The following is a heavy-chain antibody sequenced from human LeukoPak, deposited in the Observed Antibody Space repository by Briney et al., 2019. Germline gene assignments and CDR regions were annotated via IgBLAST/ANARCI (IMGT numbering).Heavy chain of an antibody. D-gene: IGHD6-19*01. V-gene: IGHV3-30*02. J-gene: IGHJ4*02. CDR1: GFSFCSYG. Sequence: WGSLRLSAAGSGFSFCSYGMHWVRPGPGKGLEWRAFIRSDRSNKYYADSVKGRFTISRDNSKNTLYLQMNSLRAEDTAVYYCARILDSAWGELGYWGQGTLVTVSS. CDR2: IRSDRSNK. CDR3: ARILDSAWGELGY.